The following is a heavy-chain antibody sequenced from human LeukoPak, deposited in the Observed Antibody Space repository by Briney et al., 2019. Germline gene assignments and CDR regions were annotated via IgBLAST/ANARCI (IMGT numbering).Heavy chain of an antibody. CDR2: INHSGST. CDR3: ARRDSSGYYYYYYYMDV. V-gene: IGHV4-34*01. D-gene: IGHD3-22*01. Sequence: SETLSLTCAVYGGSFSGYYWSWIRQPPGKGLEWIGEINHSGSTNYNPSLKSRVTKSVDTSKNQCSLKLSSVTAADTAVYYCARRDSSGYYYYYYYMDVWGKGTTVTVSS. J-gene: IGHJ6*03. CDR1: GGSFSGYY.